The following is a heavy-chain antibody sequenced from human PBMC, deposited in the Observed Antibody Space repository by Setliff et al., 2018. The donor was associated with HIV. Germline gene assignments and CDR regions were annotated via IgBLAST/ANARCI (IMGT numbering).Heavy chain of an antibody. V-gene: IGHV3-23*01. CDR1: GFTFSTYA. CDR2: ISGSGTTT. CDR3: ATDLHWAFDY. D-gene: IGHD7-27*01. Sequence: GGSLRLSCAASGFTFSTYAMSWVRQAPGKGLEWVSVISGSGTTTYYADSVKGRFTISRDNAKNSLYLQMNSLRAEDAAVYYCATDLHWAFDYWGQGSLVTVSS. J-gene: IGHJ4*02.